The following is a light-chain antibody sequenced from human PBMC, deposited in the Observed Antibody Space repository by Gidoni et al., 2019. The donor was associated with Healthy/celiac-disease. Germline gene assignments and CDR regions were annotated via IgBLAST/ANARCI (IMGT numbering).Light chain of an antibody. CDR3: QHSYSTPCT. J-gene: IGKJ1*01. Sequence: DIQMTDSPSSLSASVGDRVTITCRESQSISSYLHWYQQKPGKAPKLLIYAASSLQSGVPSRFSGSGSGTDFTLTISSLQPEDVATYYCQHSYSTPCTFGQGTKVEIK. V-gene: IGKV1-39*01. CDR1: QSISSY. CDR2: AAS.